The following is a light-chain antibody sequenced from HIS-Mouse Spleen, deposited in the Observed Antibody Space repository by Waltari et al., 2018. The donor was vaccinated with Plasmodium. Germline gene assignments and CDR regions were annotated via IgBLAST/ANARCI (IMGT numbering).Light chain of an antibody. Sequence: SYELTQQPSVSVSTGQTARITCSGDALPKKSAYWYQQKSGQAPVLVIYEDSNRPSGIPDRFSGSSSGTMATLTISGAQVEDEADYYCYSTDSSGNHRVFGGGTKLTVL. CDR2: EDS. V-gene: IGLV3-10*01. CDR3: YSTDSSGNHRV. CDR1: ALPKKS. J-gene: IGLJ3*02.